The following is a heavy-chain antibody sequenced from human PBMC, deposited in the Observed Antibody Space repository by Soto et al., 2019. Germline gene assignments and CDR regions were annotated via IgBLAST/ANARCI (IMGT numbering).Heavy chain of an antibody. D-gene: IGHD3-3*01. CDR2: IYWDDDK. J-gene: IGHJ4*02. V-gene: IGHV2-5*02. CDR1: GFSLTTSGVG. Sequence: QITLKESGPTVVKPTEPLTLTCTFSGFSLTTSGVGVGWVRQSPGKAPEWLALIYWDDDKRYSTSLNSRLIITKDTSKNQVVLPMANVDPADTATYYCAHRVLRTVFGLVTTTAIYFDFWGPGTPVVVSS. CDR3: AHRVLRTVFGLVTTTAIYFDF.